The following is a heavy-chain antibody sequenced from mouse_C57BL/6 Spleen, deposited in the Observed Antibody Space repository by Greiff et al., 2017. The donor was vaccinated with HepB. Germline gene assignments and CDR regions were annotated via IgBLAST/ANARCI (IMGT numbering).Heavy chain of an antibody. CDR3: TRLLHEGIFFDY. J-gene: IGHJ2*01. CDR2: ISSGGDYI. Sequence: EVKLVESGEGLVKPGGSLKLSCAASGFTFSSYAMSWVRQTPEKRLEWVAYISSGGDYIYYADTVKGRFTISRDNARNTLYLQMSSLKSEDTAMYYCTRLLHEGIFFDYWGQGTTLTVSS. V-gene: IGHV5-9-1*02. CDR1: GFTFSSYA.